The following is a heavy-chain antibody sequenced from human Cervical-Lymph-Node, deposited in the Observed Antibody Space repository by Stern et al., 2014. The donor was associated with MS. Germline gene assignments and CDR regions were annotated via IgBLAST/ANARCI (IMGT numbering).Heavy chain of an antibody. CDR3: ARDAEGLNSNWYWYFDL. Sequence: QVQLVQSGAEVKKPGASVKVSCKASGYNFTDYYMNWVRQAPGQGLEWMGRIKPDTGDTDYVTKFHGRVTMTRETSTSTVYMEVRRLRSDDTAVYYCARDAEGLNSNWYWYFDLWGRGTLVAVSS. CDR1: GYNFTDYY. CDR2: IKPDTGDT. D-gene: IGHD4-11*01. J-gene: IGHJ2*01. V-gene: IGHV1-2*06.